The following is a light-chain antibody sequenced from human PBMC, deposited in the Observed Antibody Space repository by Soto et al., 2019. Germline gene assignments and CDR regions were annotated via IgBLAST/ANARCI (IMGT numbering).Light chain of an antibody. CDR2: DVS. Sequence: QSALTQPASVSGSPGQSITIPCTGTSSDVGGYNYVSWYQQHPGKAPKLMIYDVSNRPSGVSNRFSGSKSGNTASLTISGLQVEDEADYYCSSYTSSSTLVFGGGTKVTVL. CDR3: SSYTSSSTLV. V-gene: IGLV2-14*01. J-gene: IGLJ2*01. CDR1: SSDVGGYNY.